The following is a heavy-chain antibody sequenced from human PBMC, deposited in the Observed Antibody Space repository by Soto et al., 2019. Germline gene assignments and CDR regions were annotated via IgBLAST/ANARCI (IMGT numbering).Heavy chain of an antibody. CDR1: GYTYNSYG. CDR2: ISAYNGNR. Sequence: DSVKASCKASGYTYNSYGSSKVRQAPGEGFEWMWLISAYNGNRNYAQKLQGRVTMTTDTLTSTAYMELRSLRADDTAVDYCAGDRLWDYGDYGIDYCGQGKLVTVSS. CDR3: AGDRLWDYGDYGIDY. J-gene: IGHJ4*02. D-gene: IGHD4-17*01. V-gene: IGHV1-18*01.